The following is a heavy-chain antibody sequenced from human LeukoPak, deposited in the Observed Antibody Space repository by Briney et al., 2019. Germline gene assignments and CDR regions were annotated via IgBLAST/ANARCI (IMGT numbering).Heavy chain of an antibody. CDR3: ARQTWGGSSCFDY. CDR2: LKQDGSAK. V-gene: IGHV3-7*01. J-gene: IGHJ4*02. CDR1: GFTFNSYW. Sequence: GGSLRLSCSASGFTFNSYWMSWVRQAPGKGLEWVANLKQDGSAKTYVDSVRGRFTTSRDNAKKSLYLQVNILRVEDTSVYYSARQTWGGSSCFDYWGQGTLVTVSS. D-gene: IGHD2-2*01.